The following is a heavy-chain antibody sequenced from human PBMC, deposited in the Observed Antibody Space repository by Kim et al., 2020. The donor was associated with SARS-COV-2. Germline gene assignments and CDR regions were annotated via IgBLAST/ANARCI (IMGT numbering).Heavy chain of an antibody. CDR2: ISYDGSNK. V-gene: IGHV3-30*18. CDR1: GFTFSSYG. D-gene: IGHD1-26*01. CDR3: AKDGWESGSYSFSS. J-gene: IGHJ5*02. Sequence: GGSLRLSCAASGFTFSSYGMHWVRQAPGKGLEWVAVISYDGSNKYYADSVKGRFTISRDNSKNTLYLQMNSLRAEDTAVYYCAKDGWESGSYSFSSWGQGTLVTVSS.